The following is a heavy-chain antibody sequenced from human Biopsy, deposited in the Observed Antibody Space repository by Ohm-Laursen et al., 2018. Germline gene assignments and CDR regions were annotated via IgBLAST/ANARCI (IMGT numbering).Heavy chain of an antibody. Sequence: SVKVSCKATGGTFIGFDINWVRQAPGQGLEWLGGNIPILGTGNYAQKFQDRVTVAADTSTSTATMELRSLRSDDTAVYYCATKLTGYFHHWGQGTLVIVSS. CDR1: GGTFIGFD. J-gene: IGHJ1*01. V-gene: IGHV1-69*06. D-gene: IGHD3-9*01. CDR2: NIPILGTG. CDR3: ATKLTGYFHH.